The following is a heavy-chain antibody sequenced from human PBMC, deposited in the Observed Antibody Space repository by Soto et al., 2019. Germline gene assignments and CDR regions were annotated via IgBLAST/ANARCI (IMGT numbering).Heavy chain of an antibody. J-gene: IGHJ4*02. D-gene: IGHD6-13*01. CDR2: ISSSSDYI. CDR3: ARARVYATGPLDF. CDR1: GFTFTSYT. Sequence: EVQLVESGGGLVKPGGPLRLSCAASGFTFTSYTMNWVRQAPGKGLEWVSSISSSSDYIYYADSMKGRVTISRDNAKNSLFLDMNILTGEDTAVYYCARARVYATGPLDFWGQATLVTVSS. V-gene: IGHV3-21*06.